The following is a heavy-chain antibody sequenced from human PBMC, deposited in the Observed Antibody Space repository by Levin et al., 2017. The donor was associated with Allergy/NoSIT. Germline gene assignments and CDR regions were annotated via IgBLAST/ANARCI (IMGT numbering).Heavy chain of an antibody. CDR3: ATDYYDSSGYQRPLKYYFDY. V-gene: IGHV3-21*01. CDR2: ISSSSSYI. D-gene: IGHD3-22*01. CDR1: GFTFSSYS. Sequence: PGGSLRLSCAASGFTFSSYSMNWVRQAPGKGLEWVSSISSSSSYIYYADSVKGRFTISRDNAKNSLYLQMNSLRAEDTAVYYCATDYYDSSGYQRPLKYYFDYWGQGTLVTVSS. J-gene: IGHJ4*02.